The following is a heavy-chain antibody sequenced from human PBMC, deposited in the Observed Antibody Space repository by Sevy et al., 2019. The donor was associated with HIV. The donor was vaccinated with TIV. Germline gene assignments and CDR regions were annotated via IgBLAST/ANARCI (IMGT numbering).Heavy chain of an antibody. D-gene: IGHD4-17*01. J-gene: IGHJ5*02. CDR3: AKRDYGDYVDYFDP. CDR1: GGCVSSDFSY. Sequence: SETLFLTCTVSGGCVSSDFSYWNWVRQPPGKGQEYIGSISYGGTTSYNPSLKSRVTISLDTSKNHFSLKVNSVTAADTAIYYCAKRDYGDYVDYFDPWGQGPLVTVSS. CDR2: ISYGGTT. V-gene: IGHV4-61*03.